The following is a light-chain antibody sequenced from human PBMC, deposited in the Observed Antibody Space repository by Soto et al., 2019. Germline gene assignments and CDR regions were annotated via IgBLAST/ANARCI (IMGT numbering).Light chain of an antibody. J-gene: IGLJ2*01. Sequence: QSALTQPASVSGSPGQSITISCTGTSSDVGGYNYVSWYQQHPGKAPKLMIYDVSNRPSGVSNRFSGSKSGNTASLTISGLQAEDEADYYSSSYTSSSTRGVVFGGGTKLTVL. CDR3: SSYTSSSTRGVV. CDR2: DVS. V-gene: IGLV2-14*01. CDR1: SSDVGGYNY.